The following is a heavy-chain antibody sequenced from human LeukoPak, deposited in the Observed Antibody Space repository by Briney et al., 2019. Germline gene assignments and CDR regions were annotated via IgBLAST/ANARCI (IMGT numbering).Heavy chain of an antibody. V-gene: IGHV3-23*01. Sequence: GRSLRLSCVASGFTFSDYAMTWVRLAPGKGPEWVSTISGSGEYTFYADSVKGRFTISRDNSKNTLYLQVNSLRAEDTAVYYCARAVDYWGQGTLVTVSS. CDR2: ISGSGEYT. CDR1: GFTFSDYA. CDR3: ARAVDY. J-gene: IGHJ4*02.